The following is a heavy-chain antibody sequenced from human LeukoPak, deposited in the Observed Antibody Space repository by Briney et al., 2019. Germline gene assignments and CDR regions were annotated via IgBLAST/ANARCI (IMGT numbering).Heavy chain of an antibody. V-gene: IGHV3-48*02. D-gene: IGHD3-3*01. CDR3: ARDLIGRFDFWSGSGMDV. CDR2: ISLHGSPI. Sequence: GGSLRLSCATSGFTFTSYSMNWIRQAPGKGLEWVAYISLHGSPIYYADSVKGRFTISRDNSKKSLYLQLDSLRDEDTAVYYCARDLIGRFDFWSGSGMDVWGQGTTVTVSS. CDR1: GFTFTSYS. J-gene: IGHJ6*02.